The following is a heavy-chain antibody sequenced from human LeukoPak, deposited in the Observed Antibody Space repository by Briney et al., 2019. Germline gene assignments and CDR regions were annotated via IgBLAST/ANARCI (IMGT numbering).Heavy chain of an antibody. CDR2: INSDGSST. V-gene: IGHV3-74*01. J-gene: IGHJ4*02. Sequence: GGSLRLSCAASGFTFSSYWMHWVRQVPGKGLVWVSRINSDGSSTSYADSVKGRFTISRDNAKNTVYLQMDSLRDEDTAVYYCASTARQSYFDYWGQGILVTVSS. CDR1: GFTFSSYW. CDR3: ASTARQSYFDY.